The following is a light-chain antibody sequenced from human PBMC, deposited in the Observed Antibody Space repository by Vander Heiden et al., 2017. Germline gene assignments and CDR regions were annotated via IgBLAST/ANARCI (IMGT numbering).Light chain of an antibody. CDR3: AAWDDSLSVLWV. V-gene: IGLV1-47*01. CDR1: SSNIGSNY. J-gene: IGLJ3*02. Sequence: QSVRTQPPSASGPPVQRVTISCSGSSSNIGSNYVYWYQQLPGTAPKLLIYRNNQRPSGVPDRFSVSKSGTSASLAISGLRSEDEADYYCAAWDDSLSVLWVFGGGTKLTVL. CDR2: RNN.